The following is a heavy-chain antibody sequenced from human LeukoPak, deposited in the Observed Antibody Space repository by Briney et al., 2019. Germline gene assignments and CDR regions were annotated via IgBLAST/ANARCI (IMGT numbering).Heavy chain of an antibody. CDR3: AELGITMIGGV. Sequence: GGSLRLSCAASGFTFSSYEMNWVRQAPGKGLEWVSYISSSGSTIYYADSVKGRFTISRDKAKNSLYLQMNSLRAEDTAVYYCAELGITMIGGVWGKGTTVTVSS. CDR2: ISSSGSTI. V-gene: IGHV3-48*03. D-gene: IGHD3-10*02. J-gene: IGHJ6*04. CDR1: GFTFSSYE.